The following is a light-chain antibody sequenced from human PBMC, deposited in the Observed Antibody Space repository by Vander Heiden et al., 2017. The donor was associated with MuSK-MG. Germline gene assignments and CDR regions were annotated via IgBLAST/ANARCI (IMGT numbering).Light chain of an antibody. CDR3: QQYEAYPLT. CDR1: QSITNW. J-gene: IGKJ4*01. Sequence: DIQMTQSPSTLSASVGDRVTITCRASQSITNWLAWFQQKPGNAPRLLISKASNLESGVPSRFSGSSFGTEFTLTISSLQPDDFATYHCQQYEAYPLTFGGGTKLEI. CDR2: KAS. V-gene: IGKV1-5*03.